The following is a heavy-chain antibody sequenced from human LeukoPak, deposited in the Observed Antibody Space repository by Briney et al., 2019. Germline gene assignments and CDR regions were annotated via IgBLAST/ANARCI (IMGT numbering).Heavy chain of an antibody. V-gene: IGHV3-66*02. CDR2: IYSGGST. D-gene: IGHD4-23*01. CDR1: GFTVSSNY. Sequence: PGGSLRLSCAASGFTVSSNYMSWVRQAPGKGLEWVSVIYSGGSTYYADSVKGRFTISRDNSKNTLYLQMNSLRAVDTAVYYCARDLYGGKGDYWGQGTLVTVSS. CDR3: ARDLYGGKGDY. J-gene: IGHJ4*02.